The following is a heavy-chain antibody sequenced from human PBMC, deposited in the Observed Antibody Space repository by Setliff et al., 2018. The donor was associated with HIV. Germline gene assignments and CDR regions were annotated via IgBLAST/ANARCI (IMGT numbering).Heavy chain of an antibody. V-gene: IGHV1-69*13. CDR3: ARGEKRFLEWLPLDYYYHYYMDV. CDR2: IIPIFGTA. CDR1: GGTFSGYA. D-gene: IGHD3-3*01. J-gene: IGHJ6*03. Sequence: GASVKVSSKASGGTFSGYAISWVRQAPGQGLELMGGIIPIFGTANYAQKFQGRVTITADESTSTAYMELSCLRSEDTAVYYCARGEKRFLEWLPLDYYYHYYMDVWGKGITVTVSS.